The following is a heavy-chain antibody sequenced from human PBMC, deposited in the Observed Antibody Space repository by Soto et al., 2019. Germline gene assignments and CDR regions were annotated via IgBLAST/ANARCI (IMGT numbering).Heavy chain of an antibody. J-gene: IGHJ4*02. Sequence: EVQLVESGGGLVKPGGSLRLSCAASGFTFSNAWMSWVRQAPGKGLEWVGRIKSKTDGGTTDYAAHVKGRFTISRDDSKNTLYLQMNSLKTEDTAVYYCTTEGIVVVVAATLDYWGQGTLVTVSS. CDR1: GFTFSNAW. V-gene: IGHV3-15*01. CDR2: IKSKTDGGTT. CDR3: TTEGIVVVVAATLDY. D-gene: IGHD2-15*01.